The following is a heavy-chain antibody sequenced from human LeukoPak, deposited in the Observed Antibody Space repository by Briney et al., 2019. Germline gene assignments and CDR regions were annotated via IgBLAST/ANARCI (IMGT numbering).Heavy chain of an antibody. J-gene: IGHJ4*02. V-gene: IGHV1-18*01. D-gene: IGHD1-26*01. CDR3: ARAGVVGATEMDY. CDR2: ISAYNGNT. CDR1: GGTFSSYA. Sequence: GSSVKVSCKASGGTFSSYAISWVRQAPGQGLEWMGWISAYNGNTNYAQKLQGRVTKTTDTSTSTAYMELRSLRSDDTAVYYCARAGVVGATEMDYWGQGTLVTVSS.